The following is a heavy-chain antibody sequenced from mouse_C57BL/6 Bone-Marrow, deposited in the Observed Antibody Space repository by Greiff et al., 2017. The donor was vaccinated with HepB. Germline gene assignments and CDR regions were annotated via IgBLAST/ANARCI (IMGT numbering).Heavy chain of an antibody. J-gene: IGHJ3*01. D-gene: IGHD2-4*01. CDR3: ARAFYDYGWFAY. CDR2: IYPGSGST. V-gene: IGHV1-55*01. Sequence: QVQLQQPGAELVKPGASVKMSCKASGYTFTSYWITWVKQRPGQGLEWIGDIYPGSGSTNYNEKFKSKATLTVDTSSSTAYMQLSSLTSEDSAVYYCARAFYDYGWFAYWGQGTLGTVSA. CDR1: GYTFTSYW.